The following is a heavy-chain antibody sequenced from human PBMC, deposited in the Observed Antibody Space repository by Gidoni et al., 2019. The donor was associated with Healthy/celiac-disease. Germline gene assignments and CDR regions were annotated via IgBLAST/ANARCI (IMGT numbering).Heavy chain of an antibody. J-gene: IGHJ4*02. CDR2: ISSSGSTI. CDR3: ARSLVRGVLSPFDY. D-gene: IGHD3-10*01. Sequence: EVQLVESGGGLVQPGGSLRLSCVASGSTFSSYEMNWVRQAPGKGLEWVSYISSSGSTIYYADSVKGRFTISRDNAKNSLYLQMNSLRAEDTAVYYCARSLVRGVLSPFDYWGQGTLVTVSS. CDR1: GSTFSSYE. V-gene: IGHV3-48*03.